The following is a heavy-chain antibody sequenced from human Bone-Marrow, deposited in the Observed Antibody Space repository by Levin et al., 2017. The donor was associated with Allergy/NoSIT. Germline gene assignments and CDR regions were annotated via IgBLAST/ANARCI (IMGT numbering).Heavy chain of an antibody. CDR1: GGTFSTSG. V-gene: IGHV1-69*06. CDR2: IIPILGTP. Sequence: GGPVKVSCKASGGTFSTSGISWVRQAPGQGLEWMGGIIPILGTPISAQRLQGRVMITADKSTSTAYMELSSLRSEDTAVYYCARDLGPNYSYGLDVWGQGTTVTVSS. J-gene: IGHJ6*02. CDR3: ARDLGPNYSYGLDV.